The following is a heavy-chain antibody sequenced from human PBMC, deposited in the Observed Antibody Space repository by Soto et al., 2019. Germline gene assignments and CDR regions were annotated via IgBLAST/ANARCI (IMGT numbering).Heavy chain of an antibody. V-gene: IGHV1-18*01. D-gene: IGHD3-3*01. Sequence: ASVKVSCKASGYIFTSYGISWVRQAPGQGLEWMGWISAYNGNTNYAQKLQGRVTMTTDTSTSTAYMELRSLRSDDTAVYYCARPSYYDPLTWFDPWGQGTLVTVSS. CDR1: GYIFTSYG. CDR2: ISAYNGNT. CDR3: ARPSYYDPLTWFDP. J-gene: IGHJ5*02.